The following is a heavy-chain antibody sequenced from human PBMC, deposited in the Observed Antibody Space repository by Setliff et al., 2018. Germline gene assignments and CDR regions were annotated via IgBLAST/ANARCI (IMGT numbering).Heavy chain of an antibody. CDR1: GYTFTNYG. CDR3: ARINFYVSSGYYYAPDY. J-gene: IGHJ4*02. D-gene: IGHD3-22*01. V-gene: IGHV1-18*01. Sequence: ASVKVSCKASGYTFTNYGINWVRQALGQGLEWMGWINNYNFNTNYPQKFLGRVTMTTDTSTSTAYMELRSLRSDDTAVYYCARINFYVSSGYYYAPDYWGQGTLVTVSS. CDR2: INNYNFNT.